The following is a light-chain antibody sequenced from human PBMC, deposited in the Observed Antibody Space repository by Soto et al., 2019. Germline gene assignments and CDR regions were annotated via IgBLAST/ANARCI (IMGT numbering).Light chain of an antibody. V-gene: IGKV3-11*01. CDR1: QSVNSY. J-gene: IGKJ2*01. CDR2: DAS. CDR3: QQRSNWPPYT. Sequence: EIVLTQSPATLSLSPGERATLSCRASQSVNSYLGWYQQKPGQAPRLLIYDASNRATGIPARFSGSGSGTDFTLTISSLEPEDFAVYYCQQRSNWPPYTFGQGTKLEIK.